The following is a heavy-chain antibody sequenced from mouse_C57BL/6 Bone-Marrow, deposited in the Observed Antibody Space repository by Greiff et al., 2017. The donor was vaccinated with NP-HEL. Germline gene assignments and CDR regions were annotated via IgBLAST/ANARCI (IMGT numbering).Heavy chain of an antibody. V-gene: IGHV3-6*01. CDR1: GYSITSGYY. J-gene: IGHJ1*03. Sequence: EVQLQQSGPGLVKPSQSLSLTCSVTGYSITSGYYWNWIRQFPGNKLEWMGYISYDGSNNYNPSLKNRISITRDTSKNQFFLKLNSVTTEDTATYYCARGGGNFDVWGTGTTVTVSS. CDR3: ARGGGNFDV. CDR2: ISYDGSN.